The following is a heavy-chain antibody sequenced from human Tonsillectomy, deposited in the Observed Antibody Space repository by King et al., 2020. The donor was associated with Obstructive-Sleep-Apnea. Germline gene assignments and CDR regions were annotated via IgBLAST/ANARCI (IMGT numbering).Heavy chain of an antibody. Sequence: VQLQESGPGLVKPSETLSLTCTVSGGSISSYYWSWIRQPPGKGLEWIGYFYYSGSTNYNTSLKSRVTISVDTSKNQFSLKLSSVTAADTAVYYCARGPVGQWLVLDYWGQGTLVTVSS. CDR3: ARGPVGQWLVLDY. V-gene: IGHV4-59*01. CDR1: GGSISSYY. D-gene: IGHD6-19*01. CDR2: FYYSGST. J-gene: IGHJ4*02.